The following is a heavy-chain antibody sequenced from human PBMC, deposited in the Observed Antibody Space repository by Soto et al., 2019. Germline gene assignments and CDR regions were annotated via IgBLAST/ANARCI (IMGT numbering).Heavy chain of an antibody. CDR3: AKDLHFRRGYYYCYYLIDV. D-gene: IGHD3-10*01. J-gene: IGHJ6*02. CDR1: GFTFSSYA. Sequence: AGGSLRLSCAASGFTFSSYAMHWVRQAPGKGLEWVAVISDDGSNEYYADSVKGRFTISRDNPKNTLSLQMNSLRADDTAVYYCAKDLHFRRGYYYCYYLIDVCGQETTVIVS. CDR2: ISDDGSNE. V-gene: IGHV3-30*18.